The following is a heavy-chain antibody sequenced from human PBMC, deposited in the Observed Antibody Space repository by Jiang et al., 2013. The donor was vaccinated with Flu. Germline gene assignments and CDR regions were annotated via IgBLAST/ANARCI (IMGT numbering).Heavy chain of an antibody. J-gene: IGHJ4*02. CDR2: IDPRDSYT. CDR3: ARTRGLAIDY. V-gene: IGHV5-10-1*01. D-gene: IGHD3/OR15-3a*01. Sequence: YWVSWVRQTPGRGLEWMGRIDPRDSYTNYNPSFRGHVTLSADKSIDTAYLQWSSLKASDTAIYYCARTRGLAIDYWGQGTLVTVSS. CDR1: YW.